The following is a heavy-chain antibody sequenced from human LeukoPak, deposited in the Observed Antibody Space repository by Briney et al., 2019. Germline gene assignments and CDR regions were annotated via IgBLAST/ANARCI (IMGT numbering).Heavy chain of an antibody. CDR1: GGSISSYY. D-gene: IGHD2-21*02. CDR3: ARDPNQLAYCGGDCYSGGAFDI. J-gene: IGHJ3*02. V-gene: IGHV4-59*01. CDR2: IYYSGST. Sequence: SETLSLTCTVSGGSISSYYWSWIRKPPGKGLEWIGYIYYSGSTNYNPSLKSRVTISVDTSKNQFSLKLSSVTAADTAVYYCARDPNQLAYCGGDCYSGGAFDIWGQGTMVTVSS.